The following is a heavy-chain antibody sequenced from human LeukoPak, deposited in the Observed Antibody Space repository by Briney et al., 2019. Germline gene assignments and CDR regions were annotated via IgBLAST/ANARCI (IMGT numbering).Heavy chain of an antibody. J-gene: IGHJ4*02. CDR3: ARGRADIVVVPAAIWPLADY. CDR1: GYTFTSYG. D-gene: IGHD2-2*01. V-gene: IGHV1-18*01. Sequence: ASVKVSCKYSGYTFTSYGISRVRQAPGQGLEWMGWISAYNGNTNYAQKLQGRVTLTTDTSTSTAYMELRSLRSDDTAVYYSARGRADIVVVPAAIWPLADYWGQGTLVTVSS. CDR2: ISAYNGNT.